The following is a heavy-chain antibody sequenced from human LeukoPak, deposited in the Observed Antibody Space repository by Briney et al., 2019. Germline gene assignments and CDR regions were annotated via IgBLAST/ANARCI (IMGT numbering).Heavy chain of an antibody. CDR3: ARLIRGVIEYYYYYYMDV. CDR1: GGTFSSYA. J-gene: IGHJ6*03. Sequence: ASVKVSCKASGGTFSSYAISWVRQAPGQGLEWMGGIIPIFGTANYAQKFQGRVTMTRNTSISTAYMELSSLRSEDTAVYYCARLIRGVIEYYYYYYMDVWGKGTTVTISS. CDR2: IIPIFGTA. V-gene: IGHV1-69*05. D-gene: IGHD3-10*01.